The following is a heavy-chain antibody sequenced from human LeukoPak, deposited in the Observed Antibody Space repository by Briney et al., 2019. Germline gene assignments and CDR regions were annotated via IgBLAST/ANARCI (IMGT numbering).Heavy chain of an antibody. CDR1: GFTFDDYA. J-gene: IGHJ4*02. V-gene: IGHV3-43D*03. D-gene: IGHD6-19*01. CDR3: AKDKRQWLVGDYFDY. CDR2: ISWDGGST. Sequence: GGSLRLSCAASGFTFDDYAMHWVRQAPGKGLEWVSLISWDGGSTYYADSVKGRFTISRDNSKNSLYLQMNSLRAEDTALYYCAKDKRQWLVGDYFDYWGQGTLVTVSS.